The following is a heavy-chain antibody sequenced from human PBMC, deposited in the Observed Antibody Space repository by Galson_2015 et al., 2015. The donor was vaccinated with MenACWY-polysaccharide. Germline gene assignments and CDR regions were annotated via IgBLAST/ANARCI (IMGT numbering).Heavy chain of an antibody. CDR1: GFTFGDYT. J-gene: IGHJ4*02. CDR3: TRKSTVPTSIIFDY. Sequence: SLRLSCAASGFTFGDYTKNWFRQAPGKGLEWVGFIRSKSYGGTPEYAASVKGRFTISRDDSKSIAYLQMNSLKTEDTAVYYCTRKSTVPTSIIFDYWGQGTLVTVSS. D-gene: IGHD4-17*01. CDR2: IRSKSYGGTP. V-gene: IGHV3-49*03.